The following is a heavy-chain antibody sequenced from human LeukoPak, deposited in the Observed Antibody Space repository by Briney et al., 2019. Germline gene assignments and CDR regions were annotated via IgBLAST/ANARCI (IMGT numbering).Heavy chain of an antibody. Sequence: ASVKVSCKASGYTLTEYYIHWVRQAPGQGLEWMWFIIPDSGGTTYQQNFQGRVTMTRDTSTSTFYMELSSLRPDDTAVYYCSTEDKYCTGANCGVFWGQGTLVTVSS. V-gene: IGHV1-2*02. CDR1: GYTLTEYY. CDR2: IIPDSGGT. CDR3: STEDKYCTGANCGVF. D-gene: IGHD2-8*02. J-gene: IGHJ4*02.